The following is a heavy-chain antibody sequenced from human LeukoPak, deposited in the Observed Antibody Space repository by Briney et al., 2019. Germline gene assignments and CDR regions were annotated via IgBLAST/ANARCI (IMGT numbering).Heavy chain of an antibody. CDR1: GLTFSSYA. CDR2: ISYDGSNK. Sequence: GRSLRLSCAASGLTFSSYAMHWVRQAPGKGLEWVAVISYDGSNKYYADSVKGRFTISRDNSKNTLYLQMNSLRAEDTAVYYCARDKVRRRDGYNYAFFDYWGQGTLVTVSS. J-gene: IGHJ4*02. CDR3: ARDKVRRRDGYNYAFFDY. D-gene: IGHD5-24*01. V-gene: IGHV3-30-3*01.